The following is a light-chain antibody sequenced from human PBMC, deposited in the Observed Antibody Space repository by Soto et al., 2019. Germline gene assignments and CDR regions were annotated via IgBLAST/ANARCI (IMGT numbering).Light chain of an antibody. J-gene: IGKJ1*01. V-gene: IGKV3-20*01. CDR2: GAS. Sequence: VLTPSPGTPSLSPGERAPPSCRASQSVSSSYLAWYQQKSGQAPRLLIYGASSRATGIPDRFSGSGSGTDFTLSISRVKPEDFAVYYCQQYGTSPWTFGQGTKVDIK. CDR1: QSVSSSY. CDR3: QQYGTSPWT.